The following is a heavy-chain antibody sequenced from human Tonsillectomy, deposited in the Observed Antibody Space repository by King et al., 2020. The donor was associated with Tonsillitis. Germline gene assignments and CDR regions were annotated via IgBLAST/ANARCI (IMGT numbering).Heavy chain of an antibody. CDR3: AKDGIGLSDWYFYF. CDR2: IAYDASYE. Sequence: VQLVESGGGVVQPGRSLRLSCAASGFTFSNYGMHWLRQAPGKGLEWVALIAYDASYENYADSVKGRFAISRDNSKNTLHLEMHSLRVEDTAVYYCAKDGIGLSDWYFYFWGRGTLVTVSS. J-gene: IGHJ2*01. CDR1: GFTFSNYG. V-gene: IGHV3-30*18. D-gene: IGHD3-16*01.